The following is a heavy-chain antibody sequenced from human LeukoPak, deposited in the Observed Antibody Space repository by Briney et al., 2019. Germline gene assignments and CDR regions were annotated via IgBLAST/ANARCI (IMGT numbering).Heavy chain of an antibody. D-gene: IGHD3-16*01. J-gene: IGHJ3*02. CDR1: GFTVSSNY. Sequence: GGSLRLSCAASGFTVSSNYMSWVRQAPGKGLEWVSVIYNGGSTYYADPVKGRFTISRDNCKNTLYLQMNSLRAEDTAVYYCARDQGDDAFDIWGQGTMVTVSS. CDR3: ARDQGDDAFDI. CDR2: IYNGGST. V-gene: IGHV3-66*02.